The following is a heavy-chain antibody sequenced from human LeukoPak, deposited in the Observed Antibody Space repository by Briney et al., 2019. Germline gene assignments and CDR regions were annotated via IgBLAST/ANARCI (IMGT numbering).Heavy chain of an antibody. CDR3: ATRRTIFGVVTLRDAFDI. CDR2: IKQDGSEK. Sequence: GGSLRLSCAASGFTFSSYWMSWVRQAPGKGLEWVANIKQDGSEKYYVDSVKGRFTISRDNAKNSLYLQMNSLRAEDTAVYYCATRRTIFGVVTLRDAFDIWGQGTMVTVSS. J-gene: IGHJ3*02. CDR1: GFTFSSYW. D-gene: IGHD3-3*01. V-gene: IGHV3-7*01.